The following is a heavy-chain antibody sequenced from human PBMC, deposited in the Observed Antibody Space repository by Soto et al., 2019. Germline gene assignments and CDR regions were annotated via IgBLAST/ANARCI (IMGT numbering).Heavy chain of an antibody. CDR3: ASRYYDSSGYS. CDR2: ISAYNGNT. V-gene: IGHV1-18*01. J-gene: IGHJ5*02. CDR1: GYTLTSDG. Sequence: GASVKVSCKASGYTLTSDGISCGRLAPGQGLEWMGWISAYNGNTNYAQKLQGRVTMTTDTSTSTAYMELRSLRSDDTAVYYCASRYYDSSGYSWGQGTLVTVSS. D-gene: IGHD3-22*01.